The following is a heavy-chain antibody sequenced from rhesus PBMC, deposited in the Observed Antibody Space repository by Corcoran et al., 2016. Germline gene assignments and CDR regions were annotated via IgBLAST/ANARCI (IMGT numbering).Heavy chain of an antibody. Sequence: QVQLVQSGAEIKQPGASVTLSCKASGSSFPNYYLPWVRLAPGQGLEWIGLISPYNGNKFYAQNFQGRVTITTDTSTTTGYMELSSLRAEDTAVYYCTRAPAAGGFDYWGQGVPVTVSS. CDR3: TRAPAAGGFDY. CDR2: ISPYNGNK. V-gene: IGHV1-180*01. CDR1: GSSFPNYY. D-gene: IGHD6-25*01. J-gene: IGHJ4*01.